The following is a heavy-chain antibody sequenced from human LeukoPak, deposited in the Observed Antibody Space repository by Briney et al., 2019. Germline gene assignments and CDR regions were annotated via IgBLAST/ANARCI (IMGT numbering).Heavy chain of an antibody. Sequence: GSLRLSCAASGFTFSSYSMNWVRQAPGKGLEWVSYISSSSSTIYYADSVKGRFTISRDNAKNSLYLQMNSLRAEDTAVYYCAREMATMNAFDIWGQGTMVTVSS. CDR2: ISSSSSTI. D-gene: IGHD5-24*01. J-gene: IGHJ3*02. V-gene: IGHV3-48*01. CDR3: AREMATMNAFDI. CDR1: GFTFSSYS.